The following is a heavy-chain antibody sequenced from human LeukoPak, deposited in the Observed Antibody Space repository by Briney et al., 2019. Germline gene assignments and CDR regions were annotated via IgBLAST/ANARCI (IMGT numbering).Heavy chain of an antibody. CDR2: IKQDGSEK. CDR1: GFTLSSYW. D-gene: IGHD6-13*01. Sequence: GGSLRLSCAASGFTLSSYWMSWARQAPGKGLEWVANIKQDGSEKYYVDSVKGRFTISRDNAKNSLYQQMNRLSAEDRAVYYCGRIAVAGFDYWGQGTLVTVSS. CDR3: GRIAVAGFDY. V-gene: IGHV3-7*01. J-gene: IGHJ4*02.